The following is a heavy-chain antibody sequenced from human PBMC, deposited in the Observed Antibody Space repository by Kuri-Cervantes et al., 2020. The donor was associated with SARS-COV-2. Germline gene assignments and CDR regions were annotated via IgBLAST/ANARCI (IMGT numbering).Heavy chain of an antibody. V-gene: IGHV3-74*01. CDR2: INSDGSST. D-gene: IGHD1-26*01. J-gene: IGHJ5*02. CDR1: GFTFSSYW. CDR3: AKEGFISALGGWFDP. Sequence: LSLTCAASGFTFSSYWMHWVRQAPGKGLVWVSRINSDGSSTSYADSVKGRFTISRDNAKNSLYLQMNSLRAEDTAVYYCAKEGFISALGGWFDPWGQGTLVTVSS.